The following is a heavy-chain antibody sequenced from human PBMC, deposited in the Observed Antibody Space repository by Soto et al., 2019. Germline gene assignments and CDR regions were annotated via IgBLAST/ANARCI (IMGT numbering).Heavy chain of an antibody. CDR1: GGSISSGDYY. V-gene: IGHV4-30-4*01. CDR3: ARRGGGVPELYFDY. J-gene: IGHJ4*02. CDR2: IHYGGST. D-gene: IGHD2-15*01. Sequence: QVQLQESGPGLVKPSQTLSLSCTVSGGSISSGDYYWSWIRQPPGKGLEWLGYIHYGGSTYYNPSLKSRVTISVDTSKNQFSLKLNSVTAADTAVYYCARRGGGVPELYFDYWGQGTLVTVSS.